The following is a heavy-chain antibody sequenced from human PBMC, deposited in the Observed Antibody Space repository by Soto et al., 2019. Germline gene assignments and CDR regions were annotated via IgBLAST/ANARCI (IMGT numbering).Heavy chain of an antibody. J-gene: IGHJ4*02. CDR1: GFTFSSYA. V-gene: IGHV3-23*01. D-gene: IGHD1-1*01. Sequence: EVQLLESGGGLVQPGGSLRLSCAASGFTFSSYAMRWVRQAPGKGLEWVSAISGSGGSTYYADSVKGRFTISRDNSKNTLYLQMNSLRAEDTAVYYCAKDREVERLERPFDYWGQGTLVTVSS. CDR2: ISGSGGST. CDR3: AKDREVERLERPFDY.